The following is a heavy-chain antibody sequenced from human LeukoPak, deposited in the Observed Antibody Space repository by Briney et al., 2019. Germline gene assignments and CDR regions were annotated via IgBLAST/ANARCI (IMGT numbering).Heavy chain of an antibody. CDR3: ARRYYDILTGYYLVDY. J-gene: IGHJ4*02. CDR1: GYTFTGYY. D-gene: IGHD3-9*01. CDR2: INPNSGGT. V-gene: IGHV1-2*02. Sequence: GASVKVSCKASGYTFTGYYMHWVRQAPGQGLEWMGWINPNSGGTNYAQKFQGRVTMTRDTSISTAYMELRSLRSDDTAVYYCARRYYDILTGYYLVDYWGQGTLVTVSS.